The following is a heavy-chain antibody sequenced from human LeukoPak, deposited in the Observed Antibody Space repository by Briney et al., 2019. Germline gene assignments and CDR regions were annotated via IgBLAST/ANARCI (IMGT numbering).Heavy chain of an antibody. CDR2: IWYDGSNK. J-gene: IGHJ4*02. D-gene: IGHD5-18*01. CDR3: AKDQSWIQLSN. Sequence: GGSLRLSCAASGFTFSSYGMHWVRQAPGKGLEWVAVIWYDGSNKYYADSVKGRFTISRDNSKNTLYLQMNSLRAEDTAVYYCAKDQSWIQLSNWGQGTLVTVSS. CDR1: GFTFSSYG. V-gene: IGHV3-33*06.